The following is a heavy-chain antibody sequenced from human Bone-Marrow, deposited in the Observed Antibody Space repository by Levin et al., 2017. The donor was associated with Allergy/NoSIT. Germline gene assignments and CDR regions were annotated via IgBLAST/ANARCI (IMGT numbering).Heavy chain of an antibody. V-gene: IGHV3-23*01. J-gene: IGHJ6*01. CDR3: AKEGLAVAGYY. Sequence: GESLKISCAASGFTFSSYAMSWVRQAPGKVLEWVSSISGSGTITHYAESVKGRFTISRDISKNMLHLQMNSLRAEDTAIYFCAKEGLAVAGYY. CDR2: ISGSGTIT. CDR1: GFTFSSYA. D-gene: IGHD6-19*01.